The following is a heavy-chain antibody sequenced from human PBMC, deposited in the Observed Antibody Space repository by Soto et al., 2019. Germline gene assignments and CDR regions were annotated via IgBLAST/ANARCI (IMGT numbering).Heavy chain of an antibody. CDR1: GFTFSSYA. V-gene: IGHV3-64D*06. CDR3: VKDRRASWIQLWFWVY. CDR2: ISSNGGST. Sequence: WSLRLSCSASGFTFSSYAIHWVRQAPGKGLEYVSAISSNGGSTYYADSVKGRFTISRDNSKNTLYLQMSSLRAEDTAVYYCVKDRRASWIQLWFWVYWGQGTMVTVYS. J-gene: IGHJ4*02. D-gene: IGHD5-18*01.